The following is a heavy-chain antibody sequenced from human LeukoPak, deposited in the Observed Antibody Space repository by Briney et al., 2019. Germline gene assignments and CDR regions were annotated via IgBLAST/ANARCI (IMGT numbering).Heavy chain of an antibody. CDR2: IKSKTDGGTT. D-gene: IGHD6-19*01. CDR3: TTLKYSSGWYGGFDP. CDR1: GFTLSNAW. J-gene: IGHJ5*02. Sequence: GGSLRLSCAASGFTLSNAWMSWVRQAPGKGLEWVGRIKSKTDGGTTDYAAPVKGRFTISRDDSKNTLYLQMNSLKTEDTAVYYCTTLKYSSGWYGGFDPWGQGTLVTVSS. V-gene: IGHV3-15*01.